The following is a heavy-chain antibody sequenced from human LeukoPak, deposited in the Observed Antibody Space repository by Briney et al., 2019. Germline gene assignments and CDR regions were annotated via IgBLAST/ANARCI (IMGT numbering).Heavy chain of an antibody. CDR3: ARGGPRQWLVLFSSYYFDY. CDR2: INIGNGNT. Sequence: ASVKVSCKASGYTFINHAIHWVRQAPGQRLEWMGWINIGNGNTKYSQNFQGRITITRDTSATTAYMDLSSLRSDDTAVYYCARGGPRQWLVLFSSYYFDYWGQGTLVTVSS. J-gene: IGHJ4*02. V-gene: IGHV1-3*04. CDR1: GYTFINHA. D-gene: IGHD6-19*01.